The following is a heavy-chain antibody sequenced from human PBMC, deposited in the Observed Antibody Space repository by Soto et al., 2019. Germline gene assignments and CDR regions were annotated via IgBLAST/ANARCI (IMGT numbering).Heavy chain of an antibody. Sequence: QVQLVESGGGVVQPGRSLRLSCAASGFTFSSYGMHWVRQAPGKGLEWVAVISYDGSNKYYADSVKGRFTISRDNSKNTLCRQMNSLRAEDTAVCYCAKDRGMGVYYYSYYGMDVWGQGTTVTVSS. V-gene: IGHV3-30*18. CDR1: GFTFSSYG. CDR2: ISYDGSNK. D-gene: IGHD3-10*01. J-gene: IGHJ6*02. CDR3: AKDRGMGVYYYSYYGMDV.